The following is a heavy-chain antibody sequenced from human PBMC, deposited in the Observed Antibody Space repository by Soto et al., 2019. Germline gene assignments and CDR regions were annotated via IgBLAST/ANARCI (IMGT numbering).Heavy chain of an antibody. V-gene: IGHV3-53*01. Sequence: GGSLRLSCAASGFTVSSNFMSWVRQAPEKELEWVSVIYSGGSAYYPDSVIGRFTISRDDSKNTLYLQMNSLRAEDTAVYYCARDYDLAHWGQGTLVTVSS. CDR2: IYSGGSA. CDR1: GFTVSSNF. D-gene: IGHD3-3*01. J-gene: IGHJ4*02. CDR3: ARDYDLAH.